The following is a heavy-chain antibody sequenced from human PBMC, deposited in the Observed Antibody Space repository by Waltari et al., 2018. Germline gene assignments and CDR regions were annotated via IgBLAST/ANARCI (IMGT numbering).Heavy chain of an antibody. Sequence: QVLRVESGGGVVQPGGYLRLTCARSGLTISSYGMNWVRQAPVKGLDGVAVIVYDGSLKYYADSAKGRFTISRDTSKNTVYLEMNSLRVEDTALYYCVKSMTVTTVSLDSWGQGTPVSVSS. D-gene: IGHD4-17*01. CDR3: VKSMTVTTVSLDS. CDR1: GLTISSYG. J-gene: IGHJ4*02. V-gene: IGHV3-33*06. CDR2: IVYDGSLK.